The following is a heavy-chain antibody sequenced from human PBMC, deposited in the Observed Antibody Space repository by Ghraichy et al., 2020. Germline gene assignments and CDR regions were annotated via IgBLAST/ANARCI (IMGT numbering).Heavy chain of an antibody. J-gene: IGHJ4*02. Sequence: GGSLRLSCAASGFTFSDYTLNWVRQAPGKGLEWVSSISCSRSYIFYADSVKGRFTISRDNSKNSVFLQMNSLRAEDTAIYYCARDRNFYGSGNDLPTSTFDYWGQGILVTVSS. CDR3: ARDRNFYGSGNDLPTSTFDY. CDR1: GFTFSDYT. D-gene: IGHD3-10*01. CDR2: ISCSRSYI. V-gene: IGHV3-21*01.